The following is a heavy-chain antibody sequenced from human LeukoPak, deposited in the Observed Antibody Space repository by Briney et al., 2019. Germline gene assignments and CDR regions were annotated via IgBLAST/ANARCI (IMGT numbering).Heavy chain of an antibody. V-gene: IGHV3-9*01. J-gene: IGHJ4*02. Sequence: GRSLRLSCAASGFTLDDYAMHWVRQAPGKGLEWVSGISWNSGSIGYADSVKGRFTISRDNAKNSLYLQMNSLRAEDTALYYCAKDPDGCSSTSCYPDYWGQGTLVTVSS. CDR3: AKDPDGCSSTSCYPDY. D-gene: IGHD2-2*01. CDR2: ISWNSGSI. CDR1: GFTLDDYA.